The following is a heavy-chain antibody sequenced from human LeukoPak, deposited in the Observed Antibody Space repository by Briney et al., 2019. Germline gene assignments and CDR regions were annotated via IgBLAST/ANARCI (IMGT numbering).Heavy chain of an antibody. CDR2: VYYTGST. J-gene: IGHJ4*02. V-gene: IGHV4-59*01. CDR3: ARGAMATTPVFDY. D-gene: IGHD5-24*01. CDR1: GGSISNYY. Sequence: SETLSLTCPVSGGSISNYYYWTWIRQPPGKGLEWIGYVYYTGSTNFNPSLKSRVTMSLDTSRNQFSLKLTSLTAADTAVYYCARGAMATTPVFDYWGQGTLVTVSS.